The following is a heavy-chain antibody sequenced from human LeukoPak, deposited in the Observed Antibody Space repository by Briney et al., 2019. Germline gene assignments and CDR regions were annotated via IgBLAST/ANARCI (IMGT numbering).Heavy chain of an antibody. D-gene: IGHD5-24*01. CDR2: LNSDGSST. CDR1: GSTFSSYW. J-gene: IGHJ3*02. Sequence: GRSMRPSSAAAGSTFSSYWTHGDRQTPKKRLEWVSRLNSDGSSTSYADLVKGRFTISRDNAKNTLYLQMNSLRAEDTAVYYCSRRWLQHAFDIWGQGTMVTVSS. CDR3: SRRWLQHAFDI. V-gene: IGHV3-74*01.